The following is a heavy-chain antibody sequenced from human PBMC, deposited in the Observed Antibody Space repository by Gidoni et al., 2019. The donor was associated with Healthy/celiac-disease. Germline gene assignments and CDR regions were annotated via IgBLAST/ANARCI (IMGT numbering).Heavy chain of an antibody. CDR2: IYTSGST. D-gene: IGHD6-6*01. CDR3: ARCAGIAARPDDYYYYYYMDV. J-gene: IGHJ6*03. V-gene: IGHV4-4*07. Sequence: QVQLQESGPGLVKPSETLSLTCTVSAGSISSYYWSWIRQPAGKGLAWIGRIYTSGSTTYNPSPKSRVTMSVDTSKNQFSLKLSSVTAADTAVYYCARCAGIAARPDDYYYYYYMDVWGKGTTVTVSS. CDR1: AGSISSYY.